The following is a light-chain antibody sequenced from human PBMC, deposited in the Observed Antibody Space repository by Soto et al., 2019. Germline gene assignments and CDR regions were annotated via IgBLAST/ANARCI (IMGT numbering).Light chain of an antibody. V-gene: IGKV1-17*02. CDR1: QGIRHD. CDR3: LQHNDYPVT. J-gene: IGKJ1*01. Sequence: EIQMTRSPSSLSASLGDVVAISCRASQGIRHDLGWYQQKPGKAPKRLIYSASTLQSGVPSRFSGSGSETEFTLTISNLQPEDFATYYCLQHNDYPVTFGQGTRWIS. CDR2: SAS.